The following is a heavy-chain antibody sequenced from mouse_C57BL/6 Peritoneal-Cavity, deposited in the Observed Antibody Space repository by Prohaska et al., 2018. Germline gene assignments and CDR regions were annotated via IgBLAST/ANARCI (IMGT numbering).Heavy chain of an antibody. J-gene: IGHJ2*01. V-gene: IGHV9-4*01. D-gene: IGHD2-4*01. CDR3: ARSDYDYSDFDY. CDR2: INSHSGES. Sequence: MQWVRKMPGNGFTCLDWINSHSGESKYAEDLKGRFAFSLETSASTAYLQISNLKNEDTATYFCARSDYDYSDFDYWGQGTTVTVSA.